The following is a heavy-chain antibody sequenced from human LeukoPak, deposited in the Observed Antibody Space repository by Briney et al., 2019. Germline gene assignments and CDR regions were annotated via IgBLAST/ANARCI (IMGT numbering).Heavy chain of an antibody. V-gene: IGHV4-38-2*02. J-gene: IGHJ6*03. Sequence: SETLSLTCTVSGYSISSGYYWGWIRQPPGKGLEWIGSIYHSGSTYYNPSLKSRVTISVDTSKNQFSLKLSSVTAADTAVYYCAGSGGYYYYYMDVWGKGTTVTVAS. CDR2: IYHSGST. CDR3: AGSGGYYYYYMDV. CDR1: GYSISSGYY. D-gene: IGHD2-15*01.